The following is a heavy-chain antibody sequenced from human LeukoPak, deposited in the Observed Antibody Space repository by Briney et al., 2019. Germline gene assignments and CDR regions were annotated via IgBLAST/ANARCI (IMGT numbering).Heavy chain of an antibody. CDR1: GGSFSAYY. CDR3: ARGLGGTAVRRRPNWFDP. Sequence: SETLSLTCAVYGGSFSAYYWSWIRQPPGKGLEWIGEINHSGSTYYSPSLKSRVTISVDTSKNQFSLKLSSVTAADTAVYYCARGLGGTAVRRRPNWFDPWGQGTLVTVSS. V-gene: IGHV4-34*01. D-gene: IGHD1-1*01. J-gene: IGHJ5*02. CDR2: INHSGST.